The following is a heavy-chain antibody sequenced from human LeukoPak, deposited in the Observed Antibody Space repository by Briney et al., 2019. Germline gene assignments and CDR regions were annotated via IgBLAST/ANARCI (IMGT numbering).Heavy chain of an antibody. J-gene: IGHJ5*02. CDR2: INSDGSST. CDR1: GFTFSSYW. D-gene: IGHD2-2*01. Sequence: GGSLRLSCAASGFTFSSYWKHWVRHAPGKGLVWVSRINSDGSSTSYADSVKGPFTISRDNAKNKLYMQMNSLRPEDTAVYYCARDRYCSSTSCYVYFFDPWGQGTLVTVSS. V-gene: IGHV3-74*01. CDR3: ARDRYCSSTSCYVYFFDP.